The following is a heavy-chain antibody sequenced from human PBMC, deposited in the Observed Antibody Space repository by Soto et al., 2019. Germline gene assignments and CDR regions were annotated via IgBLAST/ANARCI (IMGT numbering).Heavy chain of an antibody. CDR2: IYSGGST. J-gene: IGHJ4*02. CDR1: GFTVSSNY. D-gene: IGHD3-10*01. CDR3: ARDRNNYGSGYFDY. V-gene: IGHV3-53*01. Sequence: LRLSCAASGFTVSSNYMSWVRQAPGKGLEWVSVIYSGGSTYYADSVKGRFTISRDNSKNTLYLQVNSLRAEDTAVSYCARDRNNYGSGYFDYWGQGTPVTVSS.